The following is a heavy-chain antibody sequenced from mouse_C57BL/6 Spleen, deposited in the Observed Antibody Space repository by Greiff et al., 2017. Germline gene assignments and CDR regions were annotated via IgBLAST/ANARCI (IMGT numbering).Heavy chain of an antibody. CDR2: INPYNGGT. V-gene: IGHV1-19*01. CDR3: ARGWGGAMDY. J-gene: IGHJ4*01. D-gene: IGHD3-3*01. Sequence: VQLQQSGPVLVKPGASVKMSCKASGYTFTDYYMNWVKQSHGKSLEWIGVINPYNGGTSYNQKFKGKATLTVDKSSSTAYMELNSLTSEDSAVYYCARGWGGAMDYWGQGTSVTVSS. CDR1: GYTFTDYY.